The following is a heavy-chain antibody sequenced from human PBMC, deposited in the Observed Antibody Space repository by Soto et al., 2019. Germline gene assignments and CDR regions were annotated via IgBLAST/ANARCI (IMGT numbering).Heavy chain of an antibody. CDR1: GFSLSTSGVG. Sequence: QITLKESGPTLVKPTQTLTLTCTFSGFSLSTSGVGVGWIRQPPGKALEWLALIYWDDDKRYRPSLKSRLTITKDTSKNQVVLTMTNMDPVDTATYYCAHRPRGVIYFDYWGQGTLVTVSS. CDR2: IYWDDDK. J-gene: IGHJ4*02. D-gene: IGHD2-8*01. V-gene: IGHV2-5*02. CDR3: AHRPRGVIYFDY.